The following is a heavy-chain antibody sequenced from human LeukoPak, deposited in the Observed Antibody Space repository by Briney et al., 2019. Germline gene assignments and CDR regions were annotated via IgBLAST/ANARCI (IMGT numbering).Heavy chain of an antibody. CDR1: GGTFSSYA. D-gene: IGHD5-18*01. J-gene: IGHJ5*02. Sequence: ASVKVSCKASGGTFSSYAISWERQAPGQGLEWMGGIIPIFGTANYAQKFQGRVTITADESTSTAYMELSSLRSEDTAVYYCARDRREIQLWFHPRWFDPWGQGTLVTVSS. V-gene: IGHV1-69*13. CDR3: ARDRREIQLWFHPRWFDP. CDR2: IIPIFGTA.